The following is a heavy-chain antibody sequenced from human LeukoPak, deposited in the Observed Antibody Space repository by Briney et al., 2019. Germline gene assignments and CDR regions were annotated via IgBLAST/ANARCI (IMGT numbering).Heavy chain of an antibody. CDR3: ARSGYCSGGSCYPGDY. V-gene: IGHV4-61*02. J-gene: IGHJ4*02. D-gene: IGHD2-15*01. Sequence: SETLSLTCTVSGGSINSGSYYWSWIRQPAGKGLEWIGRIYTSGSTNYNPSIKSRVTISVDTSKNQFSLKVSSVTAADTAVYFCARSGYCSGGSCYPGDYWGQGTLVTVSS. CDR2: IYTSGST. CDR1: GGSINSGSYY.